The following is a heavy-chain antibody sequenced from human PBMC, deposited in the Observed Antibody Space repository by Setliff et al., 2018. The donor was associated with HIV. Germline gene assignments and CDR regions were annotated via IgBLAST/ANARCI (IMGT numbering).Heavy chain of an antibody. Sequence: PGGSLRLSCAASGFTFDDYAMHWVRQAPGKGLEWVSGISWNSGSIGYADSVKGRFTISRDNAKNSLYLQMNSLRAEDTALYYCARGDGITIFGAVNSYYYFYMDVWGKGTSVTVSS. CDR2: ISWNSGSI. J-gene: IGHJ6*03. D-gene: IGHD3-3*01. CDR1: GFTFDDYA. V-gene: IGHV3-9*01. CDR3: ARGDGITIFGAVNSYYYFYMDV.